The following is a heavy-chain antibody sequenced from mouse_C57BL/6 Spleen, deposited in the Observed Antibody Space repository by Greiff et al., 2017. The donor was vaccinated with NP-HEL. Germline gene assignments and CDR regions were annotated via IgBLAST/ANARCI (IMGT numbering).Heavy chain of an antibody. D-gene: IGHD1-1*01. CDR1: GYTFTSYW. V-gene: IGHV1-50*01. Sequence: QVQLQQSGAELVKPGASVKLSCKASGYTFTSYWMQWVKQRPGQGLEWIGEIDPSDSYTNYNQKFKGKATLTVDTSSSTAYMQLSSLTSEDSAVYYCARSGNYGSIPEFAYWGQGTLVTVSA. CDR2: IDPSDSYT. J-gene: IGHJ3*01. CDR3: ARSGNYGSIPEFAY.